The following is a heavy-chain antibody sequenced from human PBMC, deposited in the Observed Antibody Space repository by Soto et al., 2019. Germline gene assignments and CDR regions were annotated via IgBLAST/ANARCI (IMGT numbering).Heavy chain of an antibody. D-gene: IGHD3-22*01. Sequence: PSETLSLTCAVSGGSISSGGYSWGWIRQHPGKGLEWIGYIYYSGSTSYNPSLESRVTISVDTSKNQFSLKLSSVTAADTAIYYCARVYYYDSSGLHFFNYWGQGTLVTVSS. CDR3: ARVYYYDSSGLHFFNY. V-gene: IGHV4-31*11. CDR2: IYYSGST. J-gene: IGHJ4*02. CDR1: GGSISSGGYS.